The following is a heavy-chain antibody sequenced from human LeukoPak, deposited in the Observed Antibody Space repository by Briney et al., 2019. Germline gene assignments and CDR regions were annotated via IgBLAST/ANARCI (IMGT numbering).Heavy chain of an antibody. Sequence: GGSLRLSCAASGFTFSSYEMNWVRQAPGKGLEWVSYISSSGSTIYYADSVKGRFTISRDNAKNSLYLQMNSLRAEDTAVYYCATTGFYGDYPFDYWGQGTLVTVS. V-gene: IGHV3-48*03. CDR1: GFTFSSYE. D-gene: IGHD4-17*01. J-gene: IGHJ4*02. CDR2: ISSSGSTI. CDR3: ATTGFYGDYPFDY.